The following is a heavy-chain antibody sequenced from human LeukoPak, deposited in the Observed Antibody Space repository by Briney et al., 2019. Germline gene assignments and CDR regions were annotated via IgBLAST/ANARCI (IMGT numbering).Heavy chain of an antibody. D-gene: IGHD5-24*01. Sequence: QPGGSLRLSCAASGFTFGSYWMSWVRQAPGKGLEWVANINQAGTEKYYVDSVKGRFTISRDNAKNSLFLQMNSLRAEDTAVYFCARVRGGYYFDYWGQGTLVTVSS. CDR2: INQAGTEK. V-gene: IGHV3-7*04. CDR3: ARVRGGYYFDY. J-gene: IGHJ4*02. CDR1: GFTFGSYW.